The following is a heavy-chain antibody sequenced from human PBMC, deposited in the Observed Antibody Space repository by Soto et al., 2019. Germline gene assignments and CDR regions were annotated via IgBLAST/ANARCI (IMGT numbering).Heavy chain of an antibody. J-gene: IGHJ4*02. CDR3: GYCSGGSCYSGFDY. V-gene: IGHV1-18*01. CDR2: ISAYNGNT. Sequence: ASVKVSCKASGYTFTSYGISWVRQAPGQGLEWMGWISAYNGNTNYAQKLQGRVTMTTDTSTSTAYMELRSLRSDDTAVYYCGYCSGGSCYSGFDYWGQGTLVTVSS. D-gene: IGHD2-15*01. CDR1: GYTFTSYG.